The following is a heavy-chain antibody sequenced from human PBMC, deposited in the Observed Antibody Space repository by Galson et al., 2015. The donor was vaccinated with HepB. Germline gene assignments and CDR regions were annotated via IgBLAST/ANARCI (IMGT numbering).Heavy chain of an antibody. D-gene: IGHD3-10*01. CDR2: IKQDGTDK. CDR3: AKDIRILWFGIPTGGMDV. J-gene: IGHJ6*02. Sequence: SLRLSCAASGFPFSTYWMAWLRQAPGKGLEWVASIKQDGTDKYYVDSVKGRFTISKDNAKNSLYLQMNSLRAEDTALYYCAKDIRILWFGIPTGGMDVWGQGTTVTVSS. CDR1: GFPFSTYW. V-gene: IGHV3-7*03.